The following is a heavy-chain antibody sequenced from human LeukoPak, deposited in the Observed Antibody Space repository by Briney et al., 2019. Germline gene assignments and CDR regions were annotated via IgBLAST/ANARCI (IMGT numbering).Heavy chain of an antibody. D-gene: IGHD3-16*01. Sequence: SETLSHTCAVYGGSFSGYYWSWIRQPPGKGLEWIGEINHSGSTNYIPSLKSRVTISVDTSKNQFSLKLSSVTAADTAVYYCARGGDDYFDYWGQGTLVTVSS. J-gene: IGHJ4*02. V-gene: IGHV4-34*01. CDR3: ARGGDDYFDY. CDR1: GGSFSGYY. CDR2: INHSGST.